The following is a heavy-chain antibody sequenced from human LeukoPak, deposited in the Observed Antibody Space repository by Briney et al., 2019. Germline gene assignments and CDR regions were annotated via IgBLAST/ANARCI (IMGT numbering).Heavy chain of an antibody. V-gene: IGHV3-21*04. Sequence: TGGSLRLSCAASGFTFSSCSMNWVRQAPGKGLEWVSFISSSSSYIYYADSVKGRFTISRDNSKNTLYLQMNSLRAEDTAIYYCAKGRMIVVYDAFDIWGQGTMVTVSS. CDR2: ISSSSSYI. J-gene: IGHJ3*02. CDR3: AKGRMIVVYDAFDI. D-gene: IGHD3-22*01. CDR1: GFTFSSCS.